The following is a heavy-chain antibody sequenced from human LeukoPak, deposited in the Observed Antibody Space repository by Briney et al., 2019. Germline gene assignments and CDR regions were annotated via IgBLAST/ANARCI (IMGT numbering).Heavy chain of an antibody. CDR3: ARNLYSIAWYYYDY. J-gene: IGHJ4*02. D-gene: IGHD6-19*01. CDR1: GYSISSGYY. V-gene: IGHV4-38-2*02. Sequence: SGTLSLTCTVSGYSISSGYYWGWIRQPPGKGLEWIGTMYHSGSTYYNPSLKSRVTISVDTSKNQFFLNLSSVTAADTAVYYCARNLYSIAWYYYDYWGQGTLVTVSS. CDR2: MYHSGST.